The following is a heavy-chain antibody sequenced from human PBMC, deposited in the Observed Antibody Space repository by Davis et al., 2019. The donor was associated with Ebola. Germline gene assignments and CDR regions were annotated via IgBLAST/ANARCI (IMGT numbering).Heavy chain of an antibody. CDR2: INHSGST. J-gene: IGHJ4*02. Sequence: SETLSLTCAVYGGSFSGYYWSWIRQPPGKGLEWIGEINHSGSTNYNPSLKSRVTISVDTSKNQFSLKLSSVTAADTAAYYCASRLMSNYYDSSGYYFDYWGQGTLVTVSS. D-gene: IGHD3-22*01. CDR1: GGSFSGYY. V-gene: IGHV4-34*01. CDR3: ASRLMSNYYDSSGYYFDY.